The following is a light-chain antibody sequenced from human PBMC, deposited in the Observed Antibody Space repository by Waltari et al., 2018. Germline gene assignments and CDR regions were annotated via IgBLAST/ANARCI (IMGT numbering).Light chain of an antibody. V-gene: IGKV3D-15*01. CDR2: GAS. J-gene: IGKJ2*01. CDR3: QQYNNWPMYT. CDR1: QSVSSN. Sequence: EIVMMQSPATLSVSPGERATLSCRASQSVSSNLAWYQQKPGKAPRLLIYGASTRATGIPARFSGSGSGTEFTLTISSLQSEDFAVYYCQQYNNWPMYTFGQGTKLEIK.